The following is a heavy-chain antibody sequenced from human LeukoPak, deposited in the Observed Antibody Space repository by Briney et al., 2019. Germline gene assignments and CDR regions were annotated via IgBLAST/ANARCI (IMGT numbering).Heavy chain of an antibody. J-gene: IGHJ4*02. CDR2: IYPGDSDT. D-gene: IGHD6-6*01. CDR3: ARQGLSSSSDY. V-gene: IGHV5-51*01. CDR1: GYIFTTYW. Sequence: GESLQISCKGSGYIFTTYWIGWVRQLPGKGLEWMGIIYPGDSDTRYSPSFQGQITISADKSISTAYLQWSSLKASDTAMYYCARQGLSSSSDYWGQGTLVTVSA.